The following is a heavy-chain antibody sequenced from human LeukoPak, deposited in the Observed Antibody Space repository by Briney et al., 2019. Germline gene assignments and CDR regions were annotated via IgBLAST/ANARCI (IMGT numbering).Heavy chain of an antibody. CDR3: ARQGGSYWDWFDP. V-gene: IGHV4-38-2*01. Sequence: SETLSLTCAVSGYSISSGYYWGWIRQPPGKGLDWIGSIYHSGNTYYNPSLKSRVTISVDTSKNQFSLKLSPVTAADTAVYYCARQGGSYWDWFDPWGQGTLVTVSS. CDR2: IYHSGNT. J-gene: IGHJ5*02. D-gene: IGHD2-15*01. CDR1: GYSISSGYY.